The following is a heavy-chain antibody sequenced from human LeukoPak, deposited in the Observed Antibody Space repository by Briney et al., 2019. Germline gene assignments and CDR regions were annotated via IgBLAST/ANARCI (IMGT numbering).Heavy chain of an antibody. CDR3: ATEGIAVAGTPPLPFDY. CDR2: FDPEDGET. Sequence: GASVKVSCKVSGYTLTELSMHWVRQAPGKGLEWMGGFDPEDGETIYAQKFQGRVTMTEDTSTDTAYMELSSLRSEDTAVYYCATEGIAVAGTPPLPFDYWGQGTLVTVSS. CDR1: GYTLTELS. D-gene: IGHD6-19*01. V-gene: IGHV1-24*01. J-gene: IGHJ4*02.